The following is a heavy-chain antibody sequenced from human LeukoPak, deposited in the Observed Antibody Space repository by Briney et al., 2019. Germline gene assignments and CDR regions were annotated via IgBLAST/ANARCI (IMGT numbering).Heavy chain of an antibody. CDR3: AREAVKSYYYYMDV. V-gene: IGHV3-33*01. Sequence: PGTSLRLSCAASGFNFRGYGMHWVRQAPGKGLEWLAVIWYDGSNAYYADSVKGRFTISRDNSKNTLYLQMNSLRAEDTAVYYCAREAVKSYYYYMDVWGKGTTVTVSS. CDR2: IWYDGSNA. J-gene: IGHJ6*03. D-gene: IGHD3-22*01. CDR1: GFNFRGYG.